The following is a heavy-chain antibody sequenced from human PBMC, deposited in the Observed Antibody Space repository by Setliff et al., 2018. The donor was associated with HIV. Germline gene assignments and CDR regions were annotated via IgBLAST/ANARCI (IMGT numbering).Heavy chain of an antibody. J-gene: IGHJ3*02. D-gene: IGHD3-22*01. CDR1: GGSIKNYY. Sequence: PSETLSLTCTVSGGSIKNYYWSWIRQSPEKGLEWIGYIYYSGDTNYNPSLRSRVTISVDTSQNRFSLRLTSVTAADTGAYFCARGRQDSYYDSTSYYWGDAFDIWGQGTRVTVSS. CDR3: ARGRQDSYYDSTSYYWGDAFDI. CDR2: IYYSGDT. V-gene: IGHV4-59*01.